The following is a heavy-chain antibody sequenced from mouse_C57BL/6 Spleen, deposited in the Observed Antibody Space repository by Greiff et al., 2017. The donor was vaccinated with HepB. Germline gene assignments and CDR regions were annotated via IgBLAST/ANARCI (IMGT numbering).Heavy chain of an antibody. CDR1: GYTFTSYW. V-gene: IGHV1-64*01. Sequence: VQLQQPGAELVKPGASVKLSCKASGYTFTSYWMHWVKQRPGQGLEWIGMIHPNSGSTNYNEKFKSKATLTVDKSSSTAYMQLSSLTSEDSAVYYCARSGIYDGYYDAYWGQGTLVTVSA. CDR3: ARSGIYDGYYDAY. D-gene: IGHD2-3*01. CDR2: IHPNSGST. J-gene: IGHJ3*01.